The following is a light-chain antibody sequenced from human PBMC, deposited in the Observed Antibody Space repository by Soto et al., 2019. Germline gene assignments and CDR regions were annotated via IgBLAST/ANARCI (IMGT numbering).Light chain of an antibody. CDR1: QSVRNNY. Sequence: EIGLTHSARTLPFTPPHRXPLXCKASQSVRNNYLAWYQQIPGYAPRLLIYAASSRATGIPDRFSGSGSGTDFTLTISRPEPEDFAVYYCHQYATSPRTFCQATKV. J-gene: IGKJ1*01. V-gene: IGKV3-20*01. CDR2: AAS. CDR3: HQYATSPRT.